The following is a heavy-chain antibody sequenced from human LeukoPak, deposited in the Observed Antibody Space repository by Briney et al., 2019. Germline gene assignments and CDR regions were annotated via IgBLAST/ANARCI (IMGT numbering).Heavy chain of an antibody. D-gene: IGHD2-15*01. CDR2: IYYSGST. J-gene: IGHJ5*02. V-gene: IGHV4-30-4*08. Sequence: SETLSLTCTDSGGSISSGDYYRSWIRQPPGKGLEWIGYIYYSGSTYYNPSLKSRVTISVDTSKNQFSLKLSSVTAADTAVYYCARAPAATNWFDPWGQGTLVTVSS. CDR1: GGSISSGDYY. CDR3: ARAPAATNWFDP.